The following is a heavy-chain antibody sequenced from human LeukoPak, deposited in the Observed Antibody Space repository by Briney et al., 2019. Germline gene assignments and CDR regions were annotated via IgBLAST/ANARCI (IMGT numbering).Heavy chain of an antibody. Sequence: GGSLRLSCAASGFTFSSYTMNWVRQAPGEGLEWVSSISSSSSYINYADSVKGRFTISRDNAKNSLYLQMNSLRAEDTAVYYCAREVRIAASGRACDMWGQGTMVTVSS. CDR3: AREVRIAASGRACDM. J-gene: IGHJ3*02. CDR1: GFTFSSYT. V-gene: IGHV3-21*01. CDR2: ISSSSSYI. D-gene: IGHD6-13*01.